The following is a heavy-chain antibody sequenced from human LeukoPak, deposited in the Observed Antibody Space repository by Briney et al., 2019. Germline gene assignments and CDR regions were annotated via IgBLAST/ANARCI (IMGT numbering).Heavy chain of an antibody. CDR1: GGSISSYY. V-gene: IGHV4-59*01. CDR2: IYYSGST. D-gene: IGHD5-18*01. CDR3: AREVDTALANAFDI. J-gene: IGHJ3*02. Sequence: SSETLSLTCPVSGGSISSYYWSWIRQPPGKGLEWIGYIYYSGSTNYNPSLKSRVTISVDTSKNQFSLKLSSVTAADTAVYYCAREVDTALANAFDIWGQGTMVTVSS.